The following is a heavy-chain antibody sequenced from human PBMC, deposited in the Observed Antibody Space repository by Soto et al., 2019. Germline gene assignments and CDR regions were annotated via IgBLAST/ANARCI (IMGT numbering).Heavy chain of an antibody. CDR3: INVAYYYDSSGYYYSDY. Sequence: GSLRLSCAASGFTFSNAWMSWVRQAPGKGLEWVGRIKSKTDGGTTDYAAPVKGRFTISRDDSKNTLYLQMNSLKTEDTAVYYCINVAYYYDSSGYYYSDYWGQGTLVTVSS. V-gene: IGHV3-15*01. CDR2: IKSKTDGGTT. D-gene: IGHD3-22*01. CDR1: GFTFSNAW. J-gene: IGHJ4*02.